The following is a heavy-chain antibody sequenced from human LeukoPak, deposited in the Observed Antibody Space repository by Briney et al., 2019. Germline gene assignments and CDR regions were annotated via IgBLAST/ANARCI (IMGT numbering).Heavy chain of an antibody. J-gene: IGHJ6*03. CDR2: ISGSGGST. D-gene: IGHD4-17*01. V-gene: IGHV3-23*01. Sequence: GGSLRLSCAASGFTFSSYAMSWVRQAPGKGLEWVSVISGSGGSTYYADSVKGRFTISRDNSKNTLYLQMNSLRAEDTAVYYCATSYGDYGYYYYMDVWGKGTTVTVSS. CDR1: GFTFSSYA. CDR3: ATSYGDYGYYYYMDV.